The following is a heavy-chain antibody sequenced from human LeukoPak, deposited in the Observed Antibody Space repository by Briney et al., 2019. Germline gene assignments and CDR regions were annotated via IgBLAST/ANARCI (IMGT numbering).Heavy chain of an antibody. V-gene: IGHV6-1*01. CDR2: TYYRSKLYN. Sequence: SQTLSLTCAISGDSVSSNSAAWNWIRQSPSRGLEWLGRTYYRSKLYNDYAGSVKSRITLNPDTSKNQFSLQLKSVTPEDTAVHYCARGSMRQWLPSGSNWFDPWGQGTLVTVSS. J-gene: IGHJ5*02. CDR3: ARGSMRQWLPSGSNWFDP. D-gene: IGHD6-19*01. CDR1: GDSVSSNSAA.